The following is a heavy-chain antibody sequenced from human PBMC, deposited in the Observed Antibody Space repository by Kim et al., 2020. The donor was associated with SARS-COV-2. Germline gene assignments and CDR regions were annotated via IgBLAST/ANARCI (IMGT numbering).Heavy chain of an antibody. J-gene: IGHJ4*02. CDR2: ISSSGSTI. Sequence: GGSLRLSCAASGFTFSSYEMNWVRQAPGKGLEWVSYISSSGSTIYYADSVKGRFTISRDNAKNSLYLQMNSLRAEDTAVYYCARDLEVATTLPGYWGQGTLVTVSS. D-gene: IGHD5-12*01. CDR3: ARDLEVATTLPGY. CDR1: GFTFSSYE. V-gene: IGHV3-48*03.